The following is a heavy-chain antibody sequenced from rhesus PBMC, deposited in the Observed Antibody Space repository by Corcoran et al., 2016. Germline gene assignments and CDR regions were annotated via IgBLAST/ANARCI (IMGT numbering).Heavy chain of an antibody. V-gene: IGHV4-147*01. CDR3: ARDRGADYFDY. Sequence: QVQLQESGPGLVKPSETLSLTCAVSGYSISSNYWSWIRQPPGKGLDWIGYIYGSSGSNYSNPSLKSRVTISTDTSKNQFSLKLSAVTAADTAVYYCARDRGADYFDYWGQGVLVTVSS. CDR1: GYSISSNY. D-gene: IGHD3-34*01. J-gene: IGHJ4*01. CDR2: IYGSSGSN.